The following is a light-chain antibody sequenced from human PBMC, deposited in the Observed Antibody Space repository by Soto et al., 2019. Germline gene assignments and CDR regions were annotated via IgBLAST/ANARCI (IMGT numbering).Light chain of an antibody. Sequence: EIVLTQSPGTLSLSPGERATLSCRASQSVSSRLAWYQQKPGQAPRLLISGASSRATGIPDRFSGSGSATDFTLTISRLEPEDFALYYCQQYGSSPITFGQGRRLEIK. J-gene: IGKJ5*01. CDR3: QQYGSSPIT. CDR1: QSVSSR. CDR2: GAS. V-gene: IGKV3-20*01.